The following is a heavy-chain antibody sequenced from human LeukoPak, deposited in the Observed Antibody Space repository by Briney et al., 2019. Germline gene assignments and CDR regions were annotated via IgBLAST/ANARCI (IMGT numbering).Heavy chain of an antibody. V-gene: IGHV1-69*01. J-gene: IGHJ1*01. CDR2: IIPIFGTA. D-gene: IGHD2-2*01. Sequence: SVKVSCKASGGTFSSYAISWVRQAPGQGLEWMGGIIPIFGTANYAQKFQGRVTITADESTSTAYMELSSQRSEDTAVYYCASGPSRCSSTSCYARLGYFQHWGQGTLVTVSS. CDR1: GGTFSSYA. CDR3: ASGPSRCSSTSCYARLGYFQH.